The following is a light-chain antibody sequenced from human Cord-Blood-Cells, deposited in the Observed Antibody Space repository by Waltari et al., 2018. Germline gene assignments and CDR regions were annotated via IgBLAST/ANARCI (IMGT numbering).Light chain of an antibody. V-gene: IGKV1-39*01. CDR2: AAS. CDR1: QSISSY. Sequence: DLESTQSPSSLSASFGARVTLPFRASQSISSYLNWYQQIPGKPTKLLIYAASSLQSGVPSRVSGSGSGTDCTLSISSLQTEDFASYECQQSYRTPCTFGQGTTVEIK. CDR3: QQSYRTPCT. J-gene: IGKJ2*02.